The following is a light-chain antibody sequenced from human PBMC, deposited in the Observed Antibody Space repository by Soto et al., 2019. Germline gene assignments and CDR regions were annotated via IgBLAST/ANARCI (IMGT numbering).Light chain of an antibody. J-gene: IGLJ1*01. CDR3: TPYRRSNTLV. CDR2: EVS. CDR1: TSDIGTYHY. Sequence: QSALTQPASVSGSPGQSITISCTGSTSDIGTYHYVSWYQHHPDKAPKLIIHEVSNRPSGVSTRFSGSKSGNTASLTISGLQAEDEADYYCTPYRRSNTLVFGSGTKLTVL. V-gene: IGLV2-14*01.